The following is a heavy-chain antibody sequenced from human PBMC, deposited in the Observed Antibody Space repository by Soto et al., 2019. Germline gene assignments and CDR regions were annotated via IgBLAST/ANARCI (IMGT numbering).Heavy chain of an antibody. J-gene: IGHJ6*02. D-gene: IGHD3-9*01. Sequence: EVQLVESGGGLVKPGGSLRLSCAASGFTFSSYSVNWVRQAPGKGLEWGASISSSTTYIYYADSVKGRFTISRDNAKNSLYLRMNSLRVEDTAVYYCARDGGPDHDILTGYYRGAYYYYGMDVWGQGTTVTVSS. CDR1: GFTFSSYS. V-gene: IGHV3-21*02. CDR3: ARDGGPDHDILTGYYRGAYYYYGMDV. CDR2: ISSSTTYI.